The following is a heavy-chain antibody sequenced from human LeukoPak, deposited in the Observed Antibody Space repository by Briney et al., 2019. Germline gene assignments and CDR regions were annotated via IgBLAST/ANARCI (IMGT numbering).Heavy chain of an antibody. V-gene: IGHV4-34*01. CDR2: INHSGST. D-gene: IGHD6-19*01. CDR3: ARGSDLGIAVAGTHFDY. J-gene: IGHJ4*02. CDR1: GGSFSSYY. Sequence: NSSETLSLTCAVYGGSFSSYYWSWIRQPPGKGLEWIGEINHSGSTNYNPSLKSRVTISVDTSKNQFSLKLSSVTAADTAVYYCARGSDLGIAVAGTHFDYWGQGTLVTVSS.